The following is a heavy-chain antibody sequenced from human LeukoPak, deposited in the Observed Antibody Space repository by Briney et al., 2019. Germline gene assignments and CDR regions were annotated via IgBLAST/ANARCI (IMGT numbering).Heavy chain of an antibody. CDR3: ARAYRGYYGSGSYYNDAFDI. V-gene: IGHV3-13*04. CDR1: GFAFSSYD. J-gene: IGHJ3*02. Sequence: GGSLRLSCAASGFAFSSYDMHWVRQATGKGLEWVSAIGTAGDTYYPGSVKGRFTISRENAKNSLYLQMNSLRAGDTAVYYCARAYRGYYGSGSYYNDAFDIWGQGTIVTVSS. D-gene: IGHD3-10*01. CDR2: IGTAGDT.